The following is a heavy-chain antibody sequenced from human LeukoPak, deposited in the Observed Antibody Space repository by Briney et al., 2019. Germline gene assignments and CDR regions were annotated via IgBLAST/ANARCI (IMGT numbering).Heavy chain of an antibody. Sequence: PGGSLRLSCAASGFTFSSYSINWVRQAPGKGLEWVSSISSSSSYIYYADSVKGRFTISRDNAKNSLYLQMNSLRAEDTAVYYCARDTYSSGWYYYYYMDVWGKGTTVTVSS. V-gene: IGHV3-21*01. CDR2: ISSSSSYI. CDR3: ARDTYSSGWYYYYYMDV. J-gene: IGHJ6*03. D-gene: IGHD6-19*01. CDR1: GFTFSSYS.